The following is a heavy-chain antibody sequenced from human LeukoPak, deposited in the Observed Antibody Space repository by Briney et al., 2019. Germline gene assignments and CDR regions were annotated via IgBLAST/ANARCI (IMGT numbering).Heavy chain of an antibody. J-gene: IGHJ6*02. Sequence: GGSLRLSCAASKFIVSSNYMTWVRQAPGKGLEWVSIIYSGGNTYYADSVKGRFTISRDNSKNTLYLQMNSLRAEDTAVYYCARGTSVRNGMDVWGQGTTVTVSS. CDR2: IYSGGNT. CDR1: KFIVSSNY. CDR3: ARGTSVRNGMDV. V-gene: IGHV3-53*01. D-gene: IGHD2-2*01.